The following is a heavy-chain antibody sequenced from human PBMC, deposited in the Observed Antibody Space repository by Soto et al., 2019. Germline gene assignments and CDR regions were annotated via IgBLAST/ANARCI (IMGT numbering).Heavy chain of an antibody. J-gene: IGHJ4*02. CDR3: AKEGNFDSSYDF. Sequence: GGSLRLSSAASGFTFSSYAMNWVRQAPGKGLEWVSAISGSGDSTYYADSVKGRFTISRDNSKSTLYLQMNSLRADDTAVYYCAKEGNFDSSYDFWGQGTLVTVSS. CDR2: ISGSGDST. CDR1: GFTFSSYA. D-gene: IGHD3-22*01. V-gene: IGHV3-23*01.